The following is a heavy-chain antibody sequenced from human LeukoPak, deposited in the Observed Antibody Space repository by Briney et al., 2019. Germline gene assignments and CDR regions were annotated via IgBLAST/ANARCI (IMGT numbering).Heavy chain of an antibody. CDR3: ARGRMYYYDSSGYPDDY. CDR1: GYTFTSYD. CDR2: MNPNSGNT. J-gene: IGHJ4*02. D-gene: IGHD3-22*01. V-gene: IGHV1-8*01. Sequence: ASVKVSCKASGYTFTSYDINWVRQATGQGLEWMGWMNPNSGNTGYAQKFQGRVTMTRNTSISTAYMELSSLRSEDTAVYYCARGRMYYYDSSGYPDDYWGQGTLVTVSS.